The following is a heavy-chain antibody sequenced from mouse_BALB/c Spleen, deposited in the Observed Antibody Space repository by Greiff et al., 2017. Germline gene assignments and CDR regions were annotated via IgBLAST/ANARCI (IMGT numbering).Heavy chain of an antibody. CDR3: AREDYGSSPFAY. D-gene: IGHD1-1*01. J-gene: IGHJ3*01. Sequence: QVQLKESGPELVKPGASVRISCKASGYTFTSYYIHWVKQRPGQGLEWIGWIYPGNVNTKYNEKFKGKATLTADKSSSTAYMQLSSLTSEDSAVYFCAREDYGSSPFAYWGQGTLVTVSA. CDR1: GYTFTSYY. CDR2: IYPGNVNT. V-gene: IGHV1S56*01.